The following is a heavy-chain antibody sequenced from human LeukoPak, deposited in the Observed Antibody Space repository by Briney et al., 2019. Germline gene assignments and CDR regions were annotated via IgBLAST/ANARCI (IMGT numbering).Heavy chain of an antibody. V-gene: IGHV3-30*04. CDR3: ARGLYDSSGYYLDYFDY. J-gene: IGHJ4*02. CDR1: GFTFSSYA. CDR2: ISYDGSNK. D-gene: IGHD3-22*01. Sequence: GGSPRLSCAASGFTFSSYAMHWVRQAPGKGLEWVAVISYDGSNKYYADSVKGRFTISRDNSKNTLYLQMNSLRAEDTAVYYCARGLYDSSGYYLDYFDYWGQGTLVTVSS.